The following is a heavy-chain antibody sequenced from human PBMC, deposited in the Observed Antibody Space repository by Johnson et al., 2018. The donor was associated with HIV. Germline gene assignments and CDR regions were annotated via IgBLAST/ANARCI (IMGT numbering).Heavy chain of an antibody. J-gene: IGHJ3*02. CDR3: ARAYNYPI. CDR1: GFTFSSYA. Sequence: QVQLVESGGGLVQPGGSLRLSCAASGFTFSSYAMHWVRQAPGKGLEWVAVISYDGSNEYYADSVKGRFTISRDNFKNTLFLQMTSLRVEDTAVYYCARAYNYPIWGQGTMLTVSS. D-gene: IGHD1-1*01. CDR2: ISYDGSNE. V-gene: IGHV3-30-3*01.